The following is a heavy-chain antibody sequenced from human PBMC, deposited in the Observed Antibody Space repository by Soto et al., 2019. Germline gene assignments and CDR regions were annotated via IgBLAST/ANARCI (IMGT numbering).Heavy chain of an antibody. D-gene: IGHD5-18*01. Sequence: QPGGSLRLSCAASGFTFSGSAMHWVRQASGKGLEWVGRIRSKANSYATAYAASVKGRFTISRDDSKNTAYLQMNSLKTEDTAVYYFGYSYGSPSLAAAGNYYYMDVWGKGTTVTVSS. CDR1: GFTFSGSA. J-gene: IGHJ6*03. V-gene: IGHV3-73*01. CDR2: IRSKANSYAT. CDR3: GYSYGSPSLAAAGNYYYMDV.